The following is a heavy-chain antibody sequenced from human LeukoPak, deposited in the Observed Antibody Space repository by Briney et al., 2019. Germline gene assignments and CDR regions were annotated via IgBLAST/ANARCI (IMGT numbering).Heavy chain of an antibody. CDR1: GFTFSSYA. Sequence: PGGFLRLSCAASGFTFSSYAMSWVRQAPGEGLEWVSGIRDSGGSTYYAESVKGRFTISRDNSKNTLYLQMNSLRAEDTAVYYCAKRKYQQGGSFDYWGQGTLVTVSS. J-gene: IGHJ4*02. CDR3: AKRKYQQGGSFDY. V-gene: IGHV3-23*01. CDR2: IRDSGGST. D-gene: IGHD2-2*01.